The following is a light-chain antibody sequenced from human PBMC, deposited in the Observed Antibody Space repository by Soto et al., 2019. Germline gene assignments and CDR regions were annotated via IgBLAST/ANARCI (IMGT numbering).Light chain of an antibody. V-gene: IGLV4-69*01. J-gene: IGLJ2*01. CDR1: SGHSTYA. CDR3: QTWDTGILV. Sequence: QLVLTQSPSASASLGASVKLTCTLSSGHSTYAIAWHQQQPEKGPRYLMKLNSDGSHTKGDGVPDRFSGSTSGAERYLTISSLQSEDEADYYCQTWDTGILVFGGGTKLTVL. CDR2: LNSDGSH.